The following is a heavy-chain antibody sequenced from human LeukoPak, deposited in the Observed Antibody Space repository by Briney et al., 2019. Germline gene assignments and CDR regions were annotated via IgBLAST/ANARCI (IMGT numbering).Heavy chain of an antibody. CDR2: IYWDDDK. J-gene: IGHJ4*02. Sequence: SGPTLVKPTQTLTLTCTFSGFSLSTSGVGVTWIRQPPGKALEWLALIYWDDDKRYRPSLKSRLTITKDTFKSQVVLTMTDMDPVDTAAYYCARRRTSTVTTFVDYWGQGILVTVSS. CDR3: ARRRTSTVTTFVDY. D-gene: IGHD4-11*01. CDR1: GFSLSTSGVG. V-gene: IGHV2-5*02.